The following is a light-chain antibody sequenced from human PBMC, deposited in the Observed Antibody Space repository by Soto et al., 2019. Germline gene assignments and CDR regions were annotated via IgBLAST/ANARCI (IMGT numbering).Light chain of an antibody. CDR3: QQYNNWPRT. Sequence: EIVMTQSPATLSVSPGDRATVSCRASQSVSSNLAWYQKKPGQAPRLLIYGASTRATGIPARFSGSGSGTEFPLTIGSLQSEDFAVYYCQQYNNWPRTFGQGTKLEIK. CDR2: GAS. CDR1: QSVSSN. J-gene: IGKJ2*01. V-gene: IGKV3-15*01.